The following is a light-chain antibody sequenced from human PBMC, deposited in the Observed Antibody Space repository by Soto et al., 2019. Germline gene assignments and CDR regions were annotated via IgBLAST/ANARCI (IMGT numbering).Light chain of an antibody. CDR2: AVC. CDR3: QQSNNWPLT. Sequence: VLTQSPGTQSFSPWGRGLLFCRAIQSVNTYLAWYQQKPGHAPRLVIYAVCTRATGVPTRFSGSGSGTDFTLTISSLQPEDFAVYYCQQSNNWPLTAGDGTKVDIK. J-gene: IGKJ4*02. V-gene: IGKV3-11*01. CDR1: QSVNTY.